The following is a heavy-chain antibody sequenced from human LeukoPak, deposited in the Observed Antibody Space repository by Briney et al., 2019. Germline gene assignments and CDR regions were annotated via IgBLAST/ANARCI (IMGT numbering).Heavy chain of an antibody. CDR3: ARDPPGIAASGSYV. J-gene: IGHJ4*02. D-gene: IGHD6-13*01. CDR2: IYSGGST. Sequence: GGSLRLSCAASGFTVSNNYMSWVRQAPGKGLEWVSLIYSGGSTNYADSVKGGITISRDNSKNTLYLQMNSLRVEDTAVYYCARDPPGIAASGSYVWGQGALVTVPS. V-gene: IGHV3-66*01. CDR1: GFTVSNNY.